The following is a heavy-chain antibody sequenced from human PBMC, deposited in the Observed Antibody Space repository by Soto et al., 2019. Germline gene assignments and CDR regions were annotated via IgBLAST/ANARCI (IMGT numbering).Heavy chain of an antibody. Sequence: GESLKISCKGSGYSFTRYLIGWVRPMPGKGLEWMGIIYPGDSDTRYSPSFQGQVTISADKSISTAYLQWSSLKASDTAMYYCARPPDDTIDYFDYWGQGTLVTVSS. CDR1: GYSFTRYL. CDR2: IYPGDSDT. V-gene: IGHV5-51*01. J-gene: IGHJ4*02. CDR3: ARPPDDTIDYFDY.